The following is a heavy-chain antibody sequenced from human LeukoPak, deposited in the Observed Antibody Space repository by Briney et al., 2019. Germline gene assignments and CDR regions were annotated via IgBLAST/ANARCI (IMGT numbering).Heavy chain of an antibody. J-gene: IGHJ4*02. V-gene: IGHV3-74*01. CDR1: GFTLSSHW. Sequence: AGGSLRLSCAVSGFTLSSHWMHWVRQAPGKGLVWVSRMNSDGRATTYADSVKGRFTISRDNAKNTLYLQMNSLRAEDTAVYYCAREFEATGFWALDYWGQGTLVTASS. CDR3: AREFEATGFWALDY. D-gene: IGHD3-16*01. CDR2: MNSDGRAT.